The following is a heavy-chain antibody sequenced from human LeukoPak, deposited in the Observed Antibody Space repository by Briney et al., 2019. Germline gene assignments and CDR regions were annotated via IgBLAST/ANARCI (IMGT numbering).Heavy chain of an antibody. CDR1: GFTFSNYW. CDR3: ATEMATINY. D-gene: IGHD5-24*01. CDR2: INSDGSSR. Sequence: GGSLRLSCAASGFTFSNYWMHWVRQAPGKGLVWVSRINSDGSSRNYADSVKGRFTISRDNAKNTLYLQMNSLRAEDTAVYYCATEMATINYWGQGTLVTVSS. J-gene: IGHJ4*02. V-gene: IGHV3-74*01.